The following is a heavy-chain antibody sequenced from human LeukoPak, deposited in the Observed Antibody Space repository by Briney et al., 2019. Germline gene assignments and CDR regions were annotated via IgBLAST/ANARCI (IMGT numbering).Heavy chain of an antibody. J-gene: IGHJ6*03. Sequence: PSETLSLTCTVSGASTSSSRYYWGWIRQPPEKGLEWIGTIYYTGSTYYNPPLKIQITISADTSKNQFSLRLTSVTAADTAVYYCARDQSSLYHYYMDVWGKGTTVTVSS. D-gene: IGHD2/OR15-2a*01. CDR3: ARDQSSLYHYYMDV. CDR1: GASTSSSRYY. CDR2: IYYTGST. V-gene: IGHV4-39*07.